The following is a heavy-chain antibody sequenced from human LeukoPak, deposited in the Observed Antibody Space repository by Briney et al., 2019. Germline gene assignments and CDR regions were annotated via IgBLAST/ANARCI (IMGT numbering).Heavy chain of an antibody. V-gene: IGHV3-53*01. D-gene: IGHD3-22*01. Sequence: GGSLRLSCAASEFTVSSNSMSWVRQAPGKGLEWVSGVYSGGSTFYADSVKGRFIISRDSSKNTLYLQMNTLRAEDAAVYYCAGGHSSGSYFNAYHLWGQGTMVTVSS. J-gene: IGHJ3*01. CDR2: VYSGGST. CDR3: AGGHSSGSYFNAYHL. CDR1: EFTVSSNS.